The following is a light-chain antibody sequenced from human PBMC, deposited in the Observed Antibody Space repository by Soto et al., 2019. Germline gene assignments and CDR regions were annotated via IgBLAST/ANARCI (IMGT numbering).Light chain of an antibody. V-gene: IGKV1-5*03. Sequence: DIQMTQSPSTLSAFVGDRVTITCRASQSVSIRLAWYQLKPGKAPKLLIHRASSLEDGVSSRFRASGFGTEFAPPFSGLQPEDFPTYNCQQNNSYRPFGKGPKVNIK. CDR3: QQNNSYRP. CDR2: RAS. CDR1: QSVSIR. J-gene: IGKJ1*01.